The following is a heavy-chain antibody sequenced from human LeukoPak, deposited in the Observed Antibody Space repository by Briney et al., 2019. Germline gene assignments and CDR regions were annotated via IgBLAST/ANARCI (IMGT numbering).Heavy chain of an antibody. V-gene: IGHV3-30*04. CDR1: GFTFSSYV. J-gene: IGHJ4*02. CDR2: ISYDGSNE. D-gene: IGHD5-24*01. Sequence: GRSLRLSCAASGFTFSSYVMHWVRQAPGKGLEWVAIISYDGSNEYYADSVKGRFTISRDNSKNTLYLQMNGLRAADTAVYYCARWATPSYWGQGTLVTVSS. CDR3: ARWATPSY.